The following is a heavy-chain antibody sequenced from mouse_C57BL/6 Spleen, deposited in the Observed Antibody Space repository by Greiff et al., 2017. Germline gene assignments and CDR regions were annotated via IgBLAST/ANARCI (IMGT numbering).Heavy chain of an antibody. CDR3: ARGELSGTGGFAY. V-gene: IGHV1-7*01. CDR2: INPSSGYT. CDR1: GYTFTSYW. J-gene: IGHJ3*01. D-gene: IGHD4-1*01. Sequence: QVQLQQSGAELAKPGASVKLSCKASGYTFTSYWMHWVKQRPGPGLEWIGYINPSSGYTKYNQKFKDKATLTADKSSSTAYMQLSSLTYEDSAVYCGARGELSGTGGFAYWGQGTLVTVSA.